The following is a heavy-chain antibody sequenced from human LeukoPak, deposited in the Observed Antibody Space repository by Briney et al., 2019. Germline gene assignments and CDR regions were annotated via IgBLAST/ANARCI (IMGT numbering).Heavy chain of an antibody. CDR3: ARGGSSARNDY. Sequence: GGSLRLSCAASGFTFSSYSMNWVRQAPGKGLEWVSYISSSSSTIYYADSVKGRFTISRDNAKNSLYLQMNSLRAEDTAVYYCARGGSSARNDYWGQGTLVTVSS. J-gene: IGHJ4*02. V-gene: IGHV3-48*01. CDR2: ISSSSSTI. D-gene: IGHD2-15*01. CDR1: GFTFSSYS.